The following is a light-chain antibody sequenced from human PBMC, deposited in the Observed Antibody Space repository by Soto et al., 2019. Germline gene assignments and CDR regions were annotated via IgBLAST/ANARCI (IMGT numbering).Light chain of an antibody. Sequence: DIQMTQSPSTLSASVEDRVTITCRASQSISSWLAWYQQKPGKAPKLLIYKASSLESGVPSRFSGSGSGTEFTLTISSLQPDDFATDYCQQYNNLWTFGQGTKV. CDR2: KAS. CDR3: QQYNNLWT. CDR1: QSISSW. J-gene: IGKJ1*01. V-gene: IGKV1-5*03.